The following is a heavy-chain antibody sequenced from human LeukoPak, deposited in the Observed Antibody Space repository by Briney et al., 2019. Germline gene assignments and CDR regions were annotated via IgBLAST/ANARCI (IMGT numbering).Heavy chain of an antibody. CDR1: FGSNNSYY. V-gene: IGHV4-59*01. J-gene: IGHJ6*03. CDR3: ARDRGGSSDDYYMDV. D-gene: IGHD6-6*01. CDR2: IYYSGRT. Sequence: SETLSLTCTVWFGSNNSYYWALIRQSPGKGLEWIAYIYYSGRTNYNPSLRSRVTISVDTSKNQFSLEPSSVTAANTAVYYCARDRGGSSDDYYMDVWGKGTTVTVSS.